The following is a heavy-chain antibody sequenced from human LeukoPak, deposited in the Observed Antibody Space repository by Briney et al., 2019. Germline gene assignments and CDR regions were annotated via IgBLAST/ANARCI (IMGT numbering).Heavy chain of an antibody. CDR1: GYAFTSYY. CDR3: ARVNGFLDAFDI. J-gene: IGHJ3*02. D-gene: IGHD2-8*01. V-gene: IGHV1-46*01. Sequence: ASVKVSCKASGYAFTSYYMHWVRQAPGQGLEWMGIINPSGGSTSYAQKFQGRVTMTRDTSTSTVYMELSSLRSEDTAVYYCARVNGFLDAFDIWGQGTMVTVSS. CDR2: INPSGGST.